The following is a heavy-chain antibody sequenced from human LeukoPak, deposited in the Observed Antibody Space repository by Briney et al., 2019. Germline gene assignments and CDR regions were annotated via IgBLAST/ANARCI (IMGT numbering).Heavy chain of an antibody. D-gene: IGHD3-10*01. CDR3: ATDGITMVRDPYYYYMDV. J-gene: IGHJ6*03. CDR1: GFTFSSYG. Sequence: GGSLRLSCAASGFTFSSYGMHWVRQAPGKGLEWVAVISYDGSNKYYADSVKGRFTISRDNSKNTLYLQMNSLRAEDTAVYYCATDGITMVRDPYYYYMDVWGNGTTVTVSS. V-gene: IGHV3-30*03. CDR2: ISYDGSNK.